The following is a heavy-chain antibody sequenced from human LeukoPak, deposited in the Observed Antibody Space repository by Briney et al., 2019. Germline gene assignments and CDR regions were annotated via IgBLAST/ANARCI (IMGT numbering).Heavy chain of an antibody. CDR3: ARDLYRIVVVPHYFDY. CDR2: IKHDGSED. J-gene: IGHJ4*02. Sequence: GGSLRLSCAASGFTFSNYWMTWVRQAPGKGLEWVANIKHDGSEDYYLDSVKGRFTISRDNAKSSMWLQMNSLRDEDTAVYYCARDLYRIVVVPHYFDYWGQGTLVTVSS. CDR1: GFTFSNYW. D-gene: IGHD3-22*01. V-gene: IGHV3-7*01.